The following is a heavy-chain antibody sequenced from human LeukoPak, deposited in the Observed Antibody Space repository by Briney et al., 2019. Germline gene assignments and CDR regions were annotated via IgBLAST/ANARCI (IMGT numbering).Heavy chain of an antibody. Sequence: ASVKVSCKASGYTFTGYYMHWVRQAPGRGLEWMGWINPNSGGTNYAQKFQGRVTMTRDTSISTAYMELSRLRSDDTAVYHCARDYSGYSSGWYDYWGQGTLVTVSS. V-gene: IGHV1-2*02. J-gene: IGHJ4*02. D-gene: IGHD6-19*01. CDR3: ARDYSGYSSGWYDY. CDR2: INPNSGGT. CDR1: GYTFTGYY.